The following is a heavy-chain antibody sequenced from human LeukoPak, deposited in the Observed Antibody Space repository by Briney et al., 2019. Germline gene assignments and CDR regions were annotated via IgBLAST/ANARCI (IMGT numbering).Heavy chain of an antibody. V-gene: IGHV5-51*01. CDR2: IYPGDSDT. CDR1: GYSFTSYW. CDR3: ATHHIAAAGRGGFDY. D-gene: IGHD6-13*01. J-gene: IGHJ4*02. Sequence: GESLKISCKGSGYSFTSYWIGWVRQMPGKGLEWMGIIYPGDSDTRYSPSFQGQVTISADKSISTAYLQWSSLKASDTAMYYCATHHIAAAGRGGFDYWGQGTLVTVSS.